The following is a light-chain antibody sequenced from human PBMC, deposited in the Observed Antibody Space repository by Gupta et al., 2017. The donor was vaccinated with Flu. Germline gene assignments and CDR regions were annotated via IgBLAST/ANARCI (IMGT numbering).Light chain of an antibody. CDR1: QSVSSN. V-gene: IGKV3-15*01. CDR3: QQYNNWPLT. Sequence: IIIRESPATLSMSPGERATLSCRAGQSVSSNLAWYQQKPGQAPRLLIYGASTRATGIPATFSGSGSGTEFTLTISSLQSEDFAVYYCQQYNNWPLTFGGGTKVEIK. J-gene: IGKJ4*01. CDR2: GAS.